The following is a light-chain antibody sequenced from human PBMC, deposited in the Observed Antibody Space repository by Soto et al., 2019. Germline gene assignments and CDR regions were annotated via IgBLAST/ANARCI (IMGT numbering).Light chain of an antibody. CDR2: IAS. Sequence: DIQMTQSPSSLYASVGDRVTITCRASQDIGNDLGWYQQKPGKAPKRLIYIASYLQSGVPSRFSGSGSGTEFTFTISSLQPEDFATYYCLQHNSNYWTCGQGTRVEVK. CDR3: LQHNSNYWT. CDR1: QDIGND. J-gene: IGKJ1*01. V-gene: IGKV1-17*01.